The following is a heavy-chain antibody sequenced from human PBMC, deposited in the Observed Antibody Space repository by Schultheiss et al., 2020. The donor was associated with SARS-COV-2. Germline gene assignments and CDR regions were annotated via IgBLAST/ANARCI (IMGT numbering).Heavy chain of an antibody. CDR2: ISSSGSTI. Sequence: GSLRLSCAASGFTFSSYEMNWVRQAPGKGLEWVSYISSSGSTIYYADSVKGRFTISRDNAKNSLYLQMNSLRAEDTAVYYCARNTGGGYYYDSSGYYLGYWGQGTLVTVSS. J-gene: IGHJ4*02. D-gene: IGHD3-22*01. CDR1: GFTFSSYE. CDR3: ARNTGGGYYYDSSGYYLGY. V-gene: IGHV3-48*03.